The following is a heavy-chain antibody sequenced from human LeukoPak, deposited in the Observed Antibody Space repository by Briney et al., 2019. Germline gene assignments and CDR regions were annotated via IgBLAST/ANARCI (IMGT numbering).Heavy chain of an antibody. J-gene: IGHJ6*02. CDR3: ARAQITMVRGVIEYYGMDV. Sequence: PGGSLRLSCAASGFTFSSYSMNWVRQAPGKGLEWVSYISSSSSTIYYADSVKGRFTISRDNAKNSLYLQMNSLRAEDTAVYYCARAQITMVRGVIEYYGMDVWGQGTTVTVSS. CDR2: ISSSSSTI. CDR1: GFTFSSYS. D-gene: IGHD3-10*01. V-gene: IGHV3-48*01.